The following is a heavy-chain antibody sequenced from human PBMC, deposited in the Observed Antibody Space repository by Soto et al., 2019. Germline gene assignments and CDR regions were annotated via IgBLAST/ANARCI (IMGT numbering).Heavy chain of an antibody. CDR1: GDSVSSNSAV. CDR3: ARYSVLILLTPPDAFHI. V-gene: IGHV6-1*01. Sequence: SQTLSLTCAISGDSVSSNSAVWNWIRQSPSRGLEWLGRTYYRSRWYNDYAVSVKSRIIISPDTSKNQFSLQLNSVTPEDTAVNYCARYSVLILLTPPDAFHIWFQGTMVTVSS. CDR2: TYYRSRWYN. J-gene: IGHJ3*02. D-gene: IGHD2-15*01.